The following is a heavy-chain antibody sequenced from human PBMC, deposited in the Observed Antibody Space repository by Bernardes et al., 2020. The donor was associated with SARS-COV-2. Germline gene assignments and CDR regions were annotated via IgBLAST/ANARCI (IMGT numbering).Heavy chain of an antibody. Sequence: GSLRLSCAASCFLFSDYCLRWLRQPPGKGLAWVAVIFYDGTNENYAESVRGRFTISRDNSQNTIYPQMDNVRAGDTAVYYRAGEYRQWLVFAVMDVWGQGTAVAVSS. J-gene: IGHJ6*02. D-gene: IGHD6-19*01. V-gene: IGHV3-33*01. CDR3: AGEYRQWLVFAVMDV. CDR2: IFYDGTNE. CDR1: CFLFSDYC.